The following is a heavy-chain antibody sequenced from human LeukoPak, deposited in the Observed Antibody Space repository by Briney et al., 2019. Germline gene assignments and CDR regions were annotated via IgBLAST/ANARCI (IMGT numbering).Heavy chain of an antibody. D-gene: IGHD3-10*01. V-gene: IGHV4-34*01. J-gene: IGHJ6*03. CDR3: ARRMGRRFGERYYYYHYMDV. CDR1: GGSFSGYY. Sequence: SETLSLTCAVFGGSFSGYYWSWIRQPPGKGLEWIGEINHSGSINYNSSLKSRVTISVDTSKNQFSLKLSSVTAADTAVYYCARRMGRRFGERYYYYHYMDVWGKGTMVTISS. CDR2: INHSGSI.